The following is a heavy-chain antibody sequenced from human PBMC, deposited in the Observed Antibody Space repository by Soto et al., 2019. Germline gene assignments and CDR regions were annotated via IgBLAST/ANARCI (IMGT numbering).Heavy chain of an antibody. Sequence: QVQLVESGGGVVQPGRSLRLSCAASGITFSSYGMHWVRQAPGKGLEWVAVISSDGSDKYYADSVKGRFTISRDNSKNTVYMQMSSLRAEDTAVYYGAKVRGSGGGFSYYGMDVWGQGTTVTVSS. J-gene: IGHJ6*02. CDR2: ISSDGSDK. CDR1: GITFSSYG. D-gene: IGHD2-15*01. CDR3: AKVRGSGGGFSYYGMDV. V-gene: IGHV3-30*18.